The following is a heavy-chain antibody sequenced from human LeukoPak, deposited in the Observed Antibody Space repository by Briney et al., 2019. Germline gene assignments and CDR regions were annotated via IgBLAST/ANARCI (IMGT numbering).Heavy chain of an antibody. J-gene: IGHJ4*02. CDR2: INWNGGST. D-gene: IGHD1-26*01. CDR1: GFIFDDYG. Sequence: PGGSLRLSCAASGFIFDDYGMSWVRHAPGKGLEWVSGINWNGGSTGYADSVKGRFTISRDNAKNSLYVQMNSLRAEDTALYYCARGGYSGSYFAYWGQGTLVTVSS. V-gene: IGHV3-20*04. CDR3: ARGGYSGSYFAY.